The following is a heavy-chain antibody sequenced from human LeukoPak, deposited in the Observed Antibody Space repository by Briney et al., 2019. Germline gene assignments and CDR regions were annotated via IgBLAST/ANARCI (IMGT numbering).Heavy chain of an antibody. CDR1: GFTFSSYE. D-gene: IGHD6-13*01. CDR2: IGWNSGSI. V-gene: IGHV3-9*01. Sequence: GGSLRLSCAASGFTFSSYEMNWVRQAPGQGLEWVSGIGWNSGSIGYADSVKGRFTISRDNAKNSMYLQMNSLRAEDTALYYCAKASDSSSWYRNYYYYYMDVWGKGTTVTISS. CDR3: AKASDSSSWYRNYYYYYMDV. J-gene: IGHJ6*03.